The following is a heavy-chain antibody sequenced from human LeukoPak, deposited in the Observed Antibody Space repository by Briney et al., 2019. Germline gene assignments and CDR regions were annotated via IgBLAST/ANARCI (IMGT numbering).Heavy chain of an antibody. J-gene: IGHJ4*02. CDR3: ARVGTMGSSWYFDY. CDR1: GYTFTGYY. Sequence: ASVKVSCKASGYTFTGYYMHWVRQAPGQGLEWMGWINPNSGGTNYAQKFQGWVTMTRDTSISTAYMELSRLRSDDTAVYYCARVGTMGSSWYFDYWGQGTLVTVSS. D-gene: IGHD6-13*01. CDR2: INPNSGGT. V-gene: IGHV1-2*04.